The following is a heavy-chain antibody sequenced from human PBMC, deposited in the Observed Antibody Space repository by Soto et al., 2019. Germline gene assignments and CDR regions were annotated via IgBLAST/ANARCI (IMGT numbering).Heavy chain of an antibody. D-gene: IGHD3-22*01. J-gene: IGHJ5*02. CDR3: ARYKGSGYYYPFDP. CDR1: GYTFINFF. Sequence: GASVKVSCKASGYTFINFFIQWVRQAPGQGLEWTGWINPSSGDTQYVEKFQDRVTMTRDASISTAHMELRRLTTDDTAVYYCARYKGSGYYYPFDPWGQGTLVTVSS. CDR2: INPSSGDT. V-gene: IGHV1-2*02.